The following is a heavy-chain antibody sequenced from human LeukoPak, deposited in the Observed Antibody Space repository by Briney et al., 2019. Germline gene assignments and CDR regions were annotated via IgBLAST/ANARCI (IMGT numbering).Heavy chain of an antibody. Sequence: ASVKLSCKASGYTFTSCDINWVRQATGQGLEWMGWMNPNSGNTGYGQSCQGRITMTRDISIGTAYMELSNLTSEDTAIYYCTSGCSGRRYEGGQGTLVTVSA. CDR3: TSGCSGRRYE. D-gene: IGHD6-19*01. CDR1: GYTFTSCD. CDR2: MNPNSGNT. V-gene: IGHV1-8*01. J-gene: IGHJ4*02.